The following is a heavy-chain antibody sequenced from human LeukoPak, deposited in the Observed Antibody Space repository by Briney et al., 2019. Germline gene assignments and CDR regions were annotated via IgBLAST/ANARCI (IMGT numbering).Heavy chain of an antibody. D-gene: IGHD1-26*01. CDR2: INPKSGGT. J-gene: IGHJ3*02. Sequence: ASVKVSCKSSGYTFTDYYMHWVRQAPGQGLEWMGWINPKSGGTNYAQNFQGRVTMTRNTSISTAYMELSRLRSDDTAVYYCAKDLQWELPRGDALDIWAKGQWSPSLQ. CDR3: AKDLQWELPRGDALDI. CDR1: GYTFTDYY. V-gene: IGHV1-2*02.